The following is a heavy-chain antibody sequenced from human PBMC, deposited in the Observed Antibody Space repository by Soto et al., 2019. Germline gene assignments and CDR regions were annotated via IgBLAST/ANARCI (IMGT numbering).Heavy chain of an antibody. D-gene: IGHD2-15*01. CDR1: GFTFSSYA. CDR3: AKDLGYRSFCSGGSCYSFDY. Sequence: EVQLLESGGGLVQPGGSLRLSCAASGFTFSSYAMSWVRQAPGKGLEWVSAISGSGGTTYYADSVKGRFTISRDNSKNTLYLQMNSLRAEDTAVYYCAKDLGYRSFCSGGSCYSFDYWGQGTLVTVSS. J-gene: IGHJ4*02. V-gene: IGHV3-23*01. CDR2: ISGSGGTT.